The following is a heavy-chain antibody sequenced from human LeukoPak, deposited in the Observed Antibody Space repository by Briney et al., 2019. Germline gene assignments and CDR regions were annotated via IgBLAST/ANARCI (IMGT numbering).Heavy chain of an antibody. V-gene: IGHV4-4*02. Sequence: SGTLSLTCAVSGGSISSSNWWSWVRQPPGKGLEWIGEIYHGGSTNYNPSLKSRVTISVDKSKNQFSLKLSSVTAADTAVYYCARALYYYGSGSHSPDAFDIWGQGTMVTVSS. J-gene: IGHJ3*02. D-gene: IGHD3-10*01. CDR3: ARALYYYGSGSHSPDAFDI. CDR2: IYHGGST. CDR1: GGSISSSNW.